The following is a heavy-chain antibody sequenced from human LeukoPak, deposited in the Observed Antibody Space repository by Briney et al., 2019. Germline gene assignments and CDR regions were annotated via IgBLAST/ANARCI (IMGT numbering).Heavy chain of an antibody. J-gene: IGHJ4*02. V-gene: IGHV1-46*01. CDR3: ARSHIVDSGGYVSGGGY. Sequence: ASMKVSCKASGYTFTAYYIHWVRQAPGQGLEWMGIINPSGGSTNYAQKFQARVTMTRDMSTSTVYMELSSLRSEDTAVYYCARSHIVDSGGYVSGGGYWGQGTLVTVSS. CDR1: GYTFTAYY. CDR2: INPSGGST. D-gene: IGHD3-22*01.